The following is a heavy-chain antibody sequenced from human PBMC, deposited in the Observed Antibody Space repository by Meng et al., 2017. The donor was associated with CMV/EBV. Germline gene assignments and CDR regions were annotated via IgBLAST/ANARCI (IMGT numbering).Heavy chain of an antibody. CDR3: ARVTSRVAGAFDY. CDR1: GGSISSGDYY. J-gene: IGHJ4*02. Sequence: QVQLRESGQGLVKPSQTLSLTCTVSGGSISSGDYYWSWIRQPPGKGLEWIGYIYYSGSTYYNPSLKSRVTISVDTSKNQFSLKLSSVTAADTAVYYCARVTSRVAGAFDYWGQGTLVTVSS. V-gene: IGHV4-30-4*08. CDR2: IYYSGST. D-gene: IGHD1-14*01.